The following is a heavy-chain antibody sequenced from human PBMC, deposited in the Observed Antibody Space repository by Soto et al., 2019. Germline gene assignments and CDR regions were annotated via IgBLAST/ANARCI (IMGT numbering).Heavy chain of an antibody. CDR2: IYHSGST. D-gene: IGHD6-19*01. CDR1: GGSISSSNW. J-gene: IGHJ6*02. CDR3: ARDSGCVAGTEYYYYYGMDV. Sequence: SETLSLTCAVSGGSISSSNWWSWVRQPPGKGLEWIGEIYHSGSTNYNPSLKSRVTISVDKSKNQFSLKLSSVTAADTAVYYCARDSGCVAGTEYYYYYGMDVWGQGTTVTVSS. V-gene: IGHV4-4*02.